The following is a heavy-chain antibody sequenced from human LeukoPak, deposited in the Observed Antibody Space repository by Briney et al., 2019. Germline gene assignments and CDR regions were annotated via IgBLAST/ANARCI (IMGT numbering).Heavy chain of an antibody. CDR1: GFTFSSYA. CDR3: APFIHLDYYFDY. V-gene: IGHV3-23*01. J-gene: IGHJ4*02. CDR2: ISGSGGST. Sequence: GGSLRLSCAASGFTFSSYAMSWVRQAPGKGLEWVSAISGSGGSTYYADSVKGRFTISRDNSKNTLYLQMNSLRAEDTAVYYCAPFIHLDYYFDYWGQGTLVTVSS. D-gene: IGHD3/OR15-3a*01.